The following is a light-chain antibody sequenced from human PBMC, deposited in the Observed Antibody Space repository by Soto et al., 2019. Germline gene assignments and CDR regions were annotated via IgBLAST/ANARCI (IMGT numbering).Light chain of an antibody. CDR2: DVN. CDR1: SSDIGAYTH. CDR3: TSYTATATYV. J-gene: IGLJ1*01. V-gene: IGLV2-14*01. Sequence: QTVVTQPASVSGSPAQSITISCTGTSSDIGAYTHVSWYQQHPGKAPKLMIYDVNNRPSGVSNRFSGSKSGNTASLTISGLQAEDEADYYCTSYTATATYVFGTGTKLTVL.